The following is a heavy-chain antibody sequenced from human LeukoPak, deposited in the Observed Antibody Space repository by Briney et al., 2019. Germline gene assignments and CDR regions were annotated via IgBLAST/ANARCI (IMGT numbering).Heavy chain of an antibody. Sequence: SETLSLTCTVSGGSISSYYWSWIRQPPGKGLEWIGYIHYSGSTNYNPSLKSRVTISVDTSKNQFSLNLNSVTAADTAVYYCARDIVAAHGAFDIWGQGTMVTVSS. CDR3: ARDIVAAHGAFDI. D-gene: IGHD1-26*01. CDR2: IHYSGST. J-gene: IGHJ3*02. V-gene: IGHV4-59*01. CDR1: GGSISSYY.